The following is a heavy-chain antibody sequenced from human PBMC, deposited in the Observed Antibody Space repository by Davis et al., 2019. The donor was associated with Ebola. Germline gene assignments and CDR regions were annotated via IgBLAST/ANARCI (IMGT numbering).Heavy chain of an antibody. Sequence: SVKVSCKASGYTFTSYGISWVRQAPGQGLEWMGGIIPIFGTANYAQKFQGRVTITADESTSTAYMELSSLRSEDTAVYYCAGGEYSGYVSNRRYYYYYGMDVWGQGTTVTVSS. CDR3: AGGEYSGYVSNRRYYYYYGMDV. CDR2: IIPIFGTA. D-gene: IGHD5-12*01. V-gene: IGHV1-69*13. CDR1: GYTFTSYG. J-gene: IGHJ6*02.